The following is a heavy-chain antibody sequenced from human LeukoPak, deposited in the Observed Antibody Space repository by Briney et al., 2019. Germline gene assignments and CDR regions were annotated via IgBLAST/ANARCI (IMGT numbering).Heavy chain of an antibody. D-gene: IGHD5-12*01. CDR3: ARSRDGYNSYYFDY. Sequence: PGGSLRLSCAASGFTVSSNYMSWVRQAPGKGLEWDSVIYSGGCTYYADSVKGRFTISRDNSKNTLYLQMNSLRAEDTAVYYCARSRDGYNSYYFDYWGQGTLVTVSS. CDR1: GFTVSSNY. J-gene: IGHJ4*02. CDR2: IYSGGCT. V-gene: IGHV3-66*01.